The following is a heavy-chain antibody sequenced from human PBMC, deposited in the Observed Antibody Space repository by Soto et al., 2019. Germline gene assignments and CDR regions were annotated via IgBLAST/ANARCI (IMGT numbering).Heavy chain of an antibody. CDR3: ARRYSGYVPPDYYYYYMDV. D-gene: IGHD5-12*01. CDR2: MNPNSGNT. J-gene: IGHJ6*03. V-gene: IGHV1-8*01. Sequence: ASVKVSCKASGYTFTSYDINWVRQATGQGLEWMGWMNPNSGNTGYAQKFQGRVTMTRNTSISTAYMELSSLRSEDTAVYYCARRYSGYVPPDYYYYYMDVWGKGTTVTVSS. CDR1: GYTFTSYD.